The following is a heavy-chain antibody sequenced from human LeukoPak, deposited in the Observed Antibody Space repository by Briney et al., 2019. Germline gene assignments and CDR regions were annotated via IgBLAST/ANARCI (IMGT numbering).Heavy chain of an antibody. CDR3: AKDGLVANDY. V-gene: IGHV3-30*02. D-gene: IGHD5-12*01. J-gene: IGHJ4*02. CDR2: IRYDGSNK. CDR1: GFTFSSYG. Sequence: GGSLRLSCAASGFTFSSYGMHWVRQAPGKGPEWVAFIRYDGSNKYYADSVKGRFTISRDNSKNTLYLQMNSLRAEDTAVYYCAKDGLVANDYWGQGTLVTVSS.